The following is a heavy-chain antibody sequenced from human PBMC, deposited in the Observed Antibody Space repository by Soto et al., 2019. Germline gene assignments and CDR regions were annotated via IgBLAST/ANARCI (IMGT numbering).Heavy chain of an antibody. CDR2: IFSSGST. V-gene: IGHV4-4*07. Sequence: SETLSLTCTVSGGTINTFYWSWVRQPAGKGLEWIGRIFSSGSTSFNPSLESRVAMSVDTSKNHFSLNLSSVTAADMAVYYCAREGSYSAYNFAHGIQLWSFDFWGQGALVTVSS. CDR1: GGTINTFY. D-gene: IGHD5-12*01. CDR3: AREGSYSAYNFAHGIQLWSFDF. J-gene: IGHJ4*02.